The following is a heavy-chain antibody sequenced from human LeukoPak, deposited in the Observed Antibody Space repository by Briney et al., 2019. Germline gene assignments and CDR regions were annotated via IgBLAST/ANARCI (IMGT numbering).Heavy chain of an antibody. J-gene: IGHJ5*02. CDR2: VNPSGIRT. CDR1: GYTFTSYY. V-gene: IGHV1-46*01. Sequence: GAPVKVSCKASGYTFTSYYMHWVRQAPGQGLERMGIVNPSGIRTSYAQKFQGRVTMTRDTSTSPVYMELSSLRSEDTAVYYCARDQLGYCSSTSCSSHNWFDPWGQGTLVTVSS. D-gene: IGHD2-2*01. CDR3: ARDQLGYCSSTSCSSHNWFDP.